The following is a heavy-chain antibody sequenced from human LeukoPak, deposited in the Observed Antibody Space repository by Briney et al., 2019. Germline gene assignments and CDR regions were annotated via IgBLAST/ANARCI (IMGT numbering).Heavy chain of an antibody. Sequence: SETLSLTCTVCGGSISSYYWSWIRQPAGKGLEWIGRIYTSGSTNYNPSLKSRVTMSVDTSKNQFSLKLSSVTAADTAVYYCARDLDSSSWYTYNWFDPWGQGTLVTVSS. V-gene: IGHV4-4*07. CDR1: GGSISSYY. D-gene: IGHD6-13*01. CDR3: ARDLDSSSWYTYNWFDP. J-gene: IGHJ5*02. CDR2: IYTSGST.